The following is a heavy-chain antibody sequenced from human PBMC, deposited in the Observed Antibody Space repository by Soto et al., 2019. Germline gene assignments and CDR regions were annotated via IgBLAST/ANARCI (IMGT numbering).Heavy chain of an antibody. CDR1: GYTFTSYD. Sequence: VNVFCKASGYTFTSYDMNWVRQATGQGLEWMGWMNPNSGNTGYAQKFQGRVTMTRNTSISTDYMELSSLRSEDTAVYYCARPLYYYNSSGYYYYGYWRQGTLVTVSS. D-gene: IGHD3-22*01. CDR3: ARPLYYYNSSGYYYYGY. CDR2: MNPNSGNT. J-gene: IGHJ4*02. V-gene: IGHV1-8*01.